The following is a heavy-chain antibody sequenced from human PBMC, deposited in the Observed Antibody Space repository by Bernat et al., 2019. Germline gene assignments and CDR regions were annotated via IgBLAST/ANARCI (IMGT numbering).Heavy chain of an antibody. CDR1: GYTFTNYG. J-gene: IGHJ6*02. D-gene: IGHD4-17*01. Sequence: QVQLVQSGAEVKKPGASVKVSCKASGYTFTNYGVNWVRQAPGQGLEWMGWINPNSGGTNYAQKFQGWVTMTRDTSISTAYMELSRLRSDDTAVYYCAREYGDPNYYYYGMDVWGQGTTVTISS. CDR3: AREYGDPNYYYYGMDV. CDR2: INPNSGGT. V-gene: IGHV1-2*04.